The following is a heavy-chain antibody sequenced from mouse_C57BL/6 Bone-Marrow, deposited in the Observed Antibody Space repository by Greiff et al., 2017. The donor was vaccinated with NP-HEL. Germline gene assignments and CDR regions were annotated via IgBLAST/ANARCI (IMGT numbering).Heavy chain of an antibody. D-gene: IGHD2-4*01. CDR3: ARYYYDYDAFSY. CDR1: GYTFTDYY. V-gene: IGHV1-19*01. J-gene: IGHJ3*01. Sequence: VQLKESGPVLVKPGASVKMSCKASGYTFTDYYMNWVKQSHGKSLEWIGVINPYNGGTSYNQKFKGKATLTVDKSSSTAYMELNSLTSEDSAVYYCARYYYDYDAFSYWGQGTLVTVSA. CDR2: INPYNGGT.